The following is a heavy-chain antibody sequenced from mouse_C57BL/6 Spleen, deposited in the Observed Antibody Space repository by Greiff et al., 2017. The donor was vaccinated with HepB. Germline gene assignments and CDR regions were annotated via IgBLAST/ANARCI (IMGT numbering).Heavy chain of an antibody. Sequence: EVKLMESGGGLVKPGGSLKLSCAASGFTFSSYAMSWVRQTPEKRLEWVATISDGGSYTYYPDNVKGRFTISRDNAKNNLYLQMSHLKSEDTAMYYCARDRFITTVVATPFAYWGQGTLVTVSA. CDR2: ISDGGSYT. CDR1: GFTFSSYA. CDR3: ARDRFITTVVATPFAY. V-gene: IGHV5-4*01. J-gene: IGHJ3*01. D-gene: IGHD1-1*01.